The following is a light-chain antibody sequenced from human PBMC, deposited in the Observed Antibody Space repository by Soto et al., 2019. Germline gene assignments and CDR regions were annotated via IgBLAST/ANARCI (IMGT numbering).Light chain of an antibody. J-gene: IGKJ4*01. CDR1: QSVRTF. V-gene: IGKV3-11*01. Sequence: EVVLTQSPATLSLSPVERATLSCRASQSVRTFLAWYQQKPGQAPRLLIYDTSNRATGIPARFSGSGSGTDFTLTISSLEPEDFAVYYCQQRDIWPPLTFGGGTKVEIK. CDR2: DTS. CDR3: QQRDIWPPLT.